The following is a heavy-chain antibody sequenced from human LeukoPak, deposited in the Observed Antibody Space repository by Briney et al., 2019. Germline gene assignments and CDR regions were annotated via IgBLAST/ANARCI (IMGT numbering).Heavy chain of an antibody. V-gene: IGHV3-21*01. CDR1: GFTFSSYS. CDR3: ARDDGYCSGGSCYHYYFDY. J-gene: IGHJ4*02. D-gene: IGHD2-15*01. CDR2: ISSSSSYI. Sequence: GGSLRLSCAASGFTFSSYSMNWVHQAPGKGLEWVSSISSSSSYIYYADSVKGRFTISRDNAKNSLYLQMNSLRAEDTAVYYCARDDGYCSGGSCYHYYFDYWGQGTLVTVSS.